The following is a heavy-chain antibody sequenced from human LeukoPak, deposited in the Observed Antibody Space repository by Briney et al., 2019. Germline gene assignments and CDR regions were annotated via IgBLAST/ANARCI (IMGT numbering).Heavy chain of an antibody. CDR2: IKSKTDGGTT. J-gene: IGHJ4*02. CDR3: TTEIVGATIWRGNTFDY. V-gene: IGHV3-15*01. D-gene: IGHD1-26*01. CDR1: GFTFSNAW. Sequence: KPGGSLRLSCAASGFTFSNAWMSWVRQAPGKGLEWVGRIKSKTDGGTTDYAAPVKGRFTISRDDSKNTLYLQMNSLKTEDTAVYYCTTEIVGATIWRGNTFDYWGQGTLVTVSS.